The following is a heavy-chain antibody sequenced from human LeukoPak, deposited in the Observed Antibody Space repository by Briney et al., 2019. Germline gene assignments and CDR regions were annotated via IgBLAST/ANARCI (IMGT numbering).Heavy chain of an antibody. CDR2: ISGSGGST. Sequence: PGGSLRLSCAASGFTSSSYAMSWVRQAPGKGPEWVSAISGSGGSTYYADSVKGRFTISRDNSKNTLYLQMNSLRAEDTAVYYCAKDYDRAWYFDLWGRGTLVTVSS. J-gene: IGHJ2*01. V-gene: IGHV3-23*01. D-gene: IGHD3-22*01. CDR1: GFTSSSYA. CDR3: AKDYDRAWYFDL.